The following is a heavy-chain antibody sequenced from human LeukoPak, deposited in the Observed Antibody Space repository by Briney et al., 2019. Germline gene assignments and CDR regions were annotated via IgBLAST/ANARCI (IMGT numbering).Heavy chain of an antibody. CDR1: GFTFSSYG. V-gene: IGHV3-33*01. CDR3: ARGTMVGNNWFDP. CDR2: IWYDGSNK. J-gene: IGHJ5*02. D-gene: IGHD4/OR15-4a*01. Sequence: GRSLRLSYAASGFTFSSYGMHWVRQAPGKGLEWVAVIWYDGSNKYYADSVKGRFTISRDNSKNTLYLQMNSLRAEDTAVYYCARGTMVGNNWFDPWGQGTLVTVSS.